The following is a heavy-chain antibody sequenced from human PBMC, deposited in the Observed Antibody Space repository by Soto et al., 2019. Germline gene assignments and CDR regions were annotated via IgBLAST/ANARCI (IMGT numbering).Heavy chain of an antibody. V-gene: IGHV1-69*01. D-gene: IGHD3-22*01. CDR2: IIPIFGTA. CDR3: ARGGPNYDSSGYYCGY. CDR1: GGTFSSYA. J-gene: IGHJ4*02. Sequence: QVQLVQSGAEAKKPGSSVKVSCKASGGTFSSYAISWVRQAPGQGLEWMGGIIPIFGTANYAQKFQGRVTITADESTSTAYMELSSLRSEDTAVYYCARGGPNYDSSGYYCGYWGQGTLVTVSS.